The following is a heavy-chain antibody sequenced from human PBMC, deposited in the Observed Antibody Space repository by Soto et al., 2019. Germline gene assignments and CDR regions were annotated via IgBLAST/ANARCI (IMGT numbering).Heavy chain of an antibody. V-gene: IGHV1-3*01. CDR2: INAGNGNT. CDR3: ARGPGGPDGPGDY. J-gene: IGHJ4*02. Sequence: QVQLVQSGAEVKKPGASVKVSCKASGYTFTSYAMQWVHQAPGQRLEWMGWINAGNGNTEYSQKFQGRVTITRDTPASTANMELSSLRSEDTAVYYCARGPGGPDGPGDYWGQGTLVTVSS. CDR1: GYTFTSYA. D-gene: IGHD2-15*01.